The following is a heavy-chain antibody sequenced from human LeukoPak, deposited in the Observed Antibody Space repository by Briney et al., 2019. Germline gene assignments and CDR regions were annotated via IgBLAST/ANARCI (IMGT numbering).Heavy chain of an antibody. CDR3: STAKFDN. V-gene: IGHV3-48*01. J-gene: IGHJ4*02. CDR1: VFPLSSYS. CDR2: INIDSITV. Sequence: GGSLRLSCAASVFPLSSYSINWVRHAPGKGLEWVSYINIDSITVNYADSVKGRYTISRDNAKNSLYLQMNSLRAEDTAVYYCSTAKFDNWGQGTLVTVSS.